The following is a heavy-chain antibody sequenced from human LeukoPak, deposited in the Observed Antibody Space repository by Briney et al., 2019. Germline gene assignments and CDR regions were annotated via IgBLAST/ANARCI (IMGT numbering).Heavy chain of an antibody. Sequence: SGNVCCKASAGTFSSYAISWVRQAPGQGLGWMGRIILILGIANYAQTFPGRVTITADKSTSTAYMELSSLRSEDTAVYYCARDRRWVSGYDSPPTRYYYYGMDVWGQGTTVTVSS. V-gene: IGHV1-69*04. CDR1: AGTFSSYA. CDR2: IILILGIA. J-gene: IGHJ6*02. CDR3: ARDRRWVSGYDSPPTRYYYYGMDV. D-gene: IGHD5-12*01.